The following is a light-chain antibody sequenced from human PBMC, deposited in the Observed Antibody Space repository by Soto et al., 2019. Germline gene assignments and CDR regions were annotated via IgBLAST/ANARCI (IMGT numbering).Light chain of an antibody. J-gene: IGKJ5*01. Sequence: DIQRTQSPSTLSASVGDRVTITCRASQGISSWLAWYQQKPGKAPKLLIYDASNLESGVPSRFSGSGSGTEFTLTISSLQPEDFATYYCQQLNSYPITFGQGTRLEIK. CDR3: QQLNSYPIT. CDR2: DAS. CDR1: QGISSW. V-gene: IGKV1-5*01.